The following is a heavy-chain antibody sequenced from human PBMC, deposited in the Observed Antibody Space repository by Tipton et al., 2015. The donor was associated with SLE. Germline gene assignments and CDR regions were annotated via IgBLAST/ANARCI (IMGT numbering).Heavy chain of an antibody. V-gene: IGHV4-59*11. J-gene: IGHJ4*02. CDR1: GGSISSHY. CDR2: IYYSGST. Sequence: TLSLTCTVSGGSISSHYWSWIRQPPGKGLGWIGYIYYSGSTNYNPSLKSRVTISVDTSKNQFSLKLSSVTAADTAVYYCARELDSPSALWGQGTLVTVSS. D-gene: IGHD3-22*01. CDR3: ARELDSPSAL.